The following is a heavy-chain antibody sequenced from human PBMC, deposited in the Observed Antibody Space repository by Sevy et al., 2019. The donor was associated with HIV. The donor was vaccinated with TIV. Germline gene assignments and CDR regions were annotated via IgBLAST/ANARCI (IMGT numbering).Heavy chain of an antibody. CDR3: ARGPPDGSYDYFDY. J-gene: IGHJ4*02. Sequence: GSLRLSCAASGFTFSSYNMNWVRQAPGKGLEWVLSVSGSSNYIYYAESVKGRFIISRDNAKNTLYLQMNSLRADDTAVYYCARGPPDGSYDYFDYWGQGTLVTVSS. CDR1: GFTFSSYN. D-gene: IGHD1-26*01. V-gene: IGHV3-21*06. CDR2: VSGSSNYI.